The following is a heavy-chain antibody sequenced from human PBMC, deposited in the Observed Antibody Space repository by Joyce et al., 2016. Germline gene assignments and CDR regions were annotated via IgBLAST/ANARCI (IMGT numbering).Heavy chain of an antibody. Sequence: QVLLVQSGPTVKRPGSSLRVSCKSSGGAFSTFTVNWVRQAPGQRLEWMGGIIPCFGAAKYAEHFQGRVTLTADLSTRTAYMELSSLTSADTAVYYCARGGTSSDHYFFYTLDVWGPGTTVIVSS. CDR3: ARGGTSSDHYFFYTLDV. V-gene: IGHV1-69*12. CDR2: IIPCFGAA. D-gene: IGHD1-14*01. CDR1: GGAFSTFT. J-gene: IGHJ6*02.